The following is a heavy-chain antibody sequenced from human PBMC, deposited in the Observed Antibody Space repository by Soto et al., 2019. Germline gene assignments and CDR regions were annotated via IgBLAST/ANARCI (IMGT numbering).Heavy chain of an antibody. CDR3: ARVGSLWSFDP. CDR1: GFTFSSYW. D-gene: IGHD3-10*01. V-gene: IGHV3-7*01. CDR2: IKQDGSEK. Sequence: GGSLRLSCAASGFTFSSYWMSWVRQAPGKGLEWVANIKQDGSEKYYVDSVKGRFTISRDNAKNTLYLQMDSLRAEDTAVYYCARVGSLWSFDPWGQGTLVTVSS. J-gene: IGHJ5*02.